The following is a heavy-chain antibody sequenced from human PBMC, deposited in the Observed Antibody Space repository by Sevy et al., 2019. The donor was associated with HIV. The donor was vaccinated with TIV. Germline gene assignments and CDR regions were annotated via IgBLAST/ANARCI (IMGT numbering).Heavy chain of an antibody. CDR1: GGSFSGYY. CDR3: AGNQYYYDSSGYYPYGGYYGMDV. D-gene: IGHD3-22*01. Sequence: SETLSLTCAVYGGSFSGYYWSWIRQPPGKGLEWIGEINHSGSTNYNPSLKSRVTISVDTSKNQFSLKLSSVTAAETAVYYCAGNQYYYDSSGYYPYGGYYGMDVWGQGTTVTVSS. J-gene: IGHJ6*02. V-gene: IGHV4-34*01. CDR2: INHSGST.